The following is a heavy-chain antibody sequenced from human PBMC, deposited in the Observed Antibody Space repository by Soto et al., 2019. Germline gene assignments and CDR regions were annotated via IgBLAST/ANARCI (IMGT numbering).Heavy chain of an antibody. CDR3: ARWDHVSGYLAS. CDR2: THYRGST. Sequence: SQSLALTGIVCGGCVHSDHWSWIRQPPGKGLEWIGYTHYRGSTNYNPYLKNRVTISLDTSKNQFSLKLNSVTAADTAVYYCARWDHVSGYLASWAQGALVTVSS. V-gene: IGHV4-59*02. D-gene: IGHD3-16*01. J-gene: IGHJ4*02. CDR1: GGCVHSDH.